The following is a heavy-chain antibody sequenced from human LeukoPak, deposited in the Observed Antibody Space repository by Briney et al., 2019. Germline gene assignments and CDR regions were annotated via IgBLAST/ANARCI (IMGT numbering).Heavy chain of an antibody. CDR1: GFTFSSYS. Sequence: GGSPRLSCAASGFTFSSYSMNWVRQAPGKGLEWVSYISSSSSTIYYADSVKGRFTISRDNAKNSLYLQMNSLRAEDTAVYYCARSLDRVDDYYYYYYMDVWGKGTTVTVSS. CDR2: ISSSSSTI. J-gene: IGHJ6*03. V-gene: IGHV3-48*04. CDR3: ARSLDRVDDYYYYYYMDV. D-gene: IGHD2-2*01.